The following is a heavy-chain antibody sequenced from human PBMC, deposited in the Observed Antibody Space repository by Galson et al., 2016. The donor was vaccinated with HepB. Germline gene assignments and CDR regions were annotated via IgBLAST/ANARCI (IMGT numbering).Heavy chain of an antibody. V-gene: IGHV1-69*06. Sequence: SVKVSCKASGDTFHTYGISWVRQASGQGLEWMGGIIPFFGTTNYAQKFQGRVTVIADKSTTTAYMQLRGLRSEDTAVYYCARDRGVLWFGQSSEFLGLDGWGPGTTGTVSS. D-gene: IGHD3-10*01. CDR1: GDTFHTYG. CDR2: IIPFFGTT. CDR3: ARDRGVLWFGQSSEFLGLDG. J-gene: IGHJ6*02.